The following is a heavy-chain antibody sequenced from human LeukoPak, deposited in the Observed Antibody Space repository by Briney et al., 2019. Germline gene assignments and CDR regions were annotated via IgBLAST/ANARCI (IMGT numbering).Heavy chain of an antibody. CDR3: ARERAAAGPNYFDY. CDR1: GGSISSYH. V-gene: IGHV4-59*01. Sequence: SSETLSLTCTVSGGSISSYHWSWIRQPPGKGLEWIGYIYYSGSTNYNPSLKSRVTISVDTSKNQFSLKLSSVTAADTAVYYCARERAAAGPNYFDYWGQGTLVTVSS. J-gene: IGHJ4*02. CDR2: IYYSGST. D-gene: IGHD6-13*01.